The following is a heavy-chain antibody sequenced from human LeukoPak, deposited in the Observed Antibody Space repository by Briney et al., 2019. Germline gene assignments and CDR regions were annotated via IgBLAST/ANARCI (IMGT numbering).Heavy chain of an antibody. CDR2: ISSSGSTI. CDR3: ARGVELRFLEWLFTNWFDP. CDR1: GFTFSDCY. V-gene: IGHV3-11*01. J-gene: IGHJ5*02. Sequence: KPGGSLRLSCAASGFTFSDCYMSWIRQAPGKGLEWVSYISSSGSTIYYADSVKGRFTISRDNAKNSLYLQMNSLRAEDTAVYYCARGVELRFLEWLFTNWFDPWGQGTLVTVSS. D-gene: IGHD3-3*01.